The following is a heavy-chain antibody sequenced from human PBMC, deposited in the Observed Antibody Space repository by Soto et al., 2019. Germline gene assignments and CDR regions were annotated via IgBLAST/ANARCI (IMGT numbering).Heavy chain of an antibody. J-gene: IGHJ4*02. CDR3: ARDPPPPDY. V-gene: IGHV1-18*01. CDR2: ISAYNGNT. Sequence: QVQLVQSGAEVKKPGASVKVSCKASGYTFASYAISWMRQAPGQGLEWMGWISAYNGNTNYAQKLEGRVTMNTDPSTSTAYRALRSLRSDDTAVYYCARDPPPPDYWGQGTLVTVSS. CDR1: GYTFASYA.